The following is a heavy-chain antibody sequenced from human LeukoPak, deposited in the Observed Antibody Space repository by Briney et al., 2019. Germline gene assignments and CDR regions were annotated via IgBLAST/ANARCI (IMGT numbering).Heavy chain of an antibody. CDR3: ARSLRGYRFATDY. CDR1: GDSINSYY. D-gene: IGHD5-18*01. J-gene: IGHJ4*02. V-gene: IGHV4-59*08. Sequence: SETLSLTCTVSGDSINSYYWSWIRQPPGKGLEWIGYIYYSGSTKYNPSIKSRATISVDTSKNQFSLKLSSVTAADTAVYYCARSLRGYRFATDYWGQGTLVTVSS. CDR2: IYYSGST.